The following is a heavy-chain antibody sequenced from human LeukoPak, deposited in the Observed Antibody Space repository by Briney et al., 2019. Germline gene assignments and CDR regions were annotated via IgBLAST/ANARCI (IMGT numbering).Heavy chain of an antibody. J-gene: IGHJ3*02. CDR3: ATALITMVRGVRRPGAFDI. CDR1: GYTLTELS. CDR2: LDPEDGET. D-gene: IGHD3-10*01. Sequence: ASVKVSCKVSGYTLTELSMHWVRQAPGKGLEWMGGLDPEDGETIYAQKFQGRVTMTEDTSTDTAYMELSSLRSEDTAVYYCATALITMVRGVRRPGAFDIWGQGTMVTVSS. V-gene: IGHV1-24*01.